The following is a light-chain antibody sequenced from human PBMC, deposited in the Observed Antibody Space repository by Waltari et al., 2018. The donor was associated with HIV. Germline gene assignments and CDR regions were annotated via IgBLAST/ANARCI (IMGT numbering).Light chain of an antibody. Sequence: EIVLTQAPGTVSLSPGERATLSCRAGRRVPSNYLAGYQQRLGQAPSLLIYDSSNRATGIPDRFSGSGSGANFTLTITRLEPEDFAVFYCQQYGSSPFTFGGGTKV. CDR3: QQYGSSPFT. J-gene: IGKJ4*01. V-gene: IGKV3-20*01. CDR1: RRVPSNY. CDR2: DSS.